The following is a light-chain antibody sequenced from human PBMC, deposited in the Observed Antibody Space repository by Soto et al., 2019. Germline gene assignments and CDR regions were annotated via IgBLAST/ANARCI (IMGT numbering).Light chain of an antibody. V-gene: IGKV3-20*01. Sequence: IVLKQSPGTLSLSPGERATLSCRASQSVSSSYLAWYQQKPGQAPRLLIYGASSRATGIPYRFSGSVSGTDLTRTKRRPEPEDFAVYYCQQYGSSPVTFGPGNKVDIK. J-gene: IGKJ3*01. CDR1: QSVSSSY. CDR3: QQYGSSPVT. CDR2: GAS.